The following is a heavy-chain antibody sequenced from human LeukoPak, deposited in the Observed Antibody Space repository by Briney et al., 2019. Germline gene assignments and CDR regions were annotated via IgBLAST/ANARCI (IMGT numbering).Heavy chain of an antibody. V-gene: IGHV1-69*13. CDR1: GGTFSSYA. D-gene: IGHD5-24*01. J-gene: IGHJ4*02. CDR2: IIPIFGTA. Sequence: GASVKVSCKASGGTFSSYAISWVRQAPGQGLEWMGGIIPIFGTANYAQKFQGRVAITADESTSTAYMELSSLRSEDTAVYYCARDGEMATDYWGQGTLVTVSS. CDR3: ARDGEMATDY.